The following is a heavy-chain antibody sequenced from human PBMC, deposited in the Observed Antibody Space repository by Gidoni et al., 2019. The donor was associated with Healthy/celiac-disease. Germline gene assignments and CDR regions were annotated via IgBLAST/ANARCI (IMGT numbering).Heavy chain of an antibody. V-gene: IGHV3-7*01. CDR1: GFTFSSYW. D-gene: IGHD5-12*01. Sequence: EVQLVESGGGLVQPGGSLRLSCAASGFTFSSYWMSWVRQAPGKGLEWVANIKQDGSEKYYVDSVKGRFTISRDNAKNSLYLQMNSLRAEDTAVYYCAREYGYSGYDPPYFDYWGQGTLVTVSS. CDR2: IKQDGSEK. CDR3: AREYGYSGYDPPYFDY. J-gene: IGHJ4*02.